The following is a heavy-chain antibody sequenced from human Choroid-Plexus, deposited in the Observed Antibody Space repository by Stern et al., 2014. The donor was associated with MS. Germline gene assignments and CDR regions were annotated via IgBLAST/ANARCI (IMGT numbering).Heavy chain of an antibody. J-gene: IGHJ4*02. CDR1: GFSFSRYA. V-gene: IGHV3-33*01. CDR2: IWYDGSNP. CDR3: ASAYSSSHYYFDY. Sequence: QVQLVESGGGVVQPGRSLRLSCAASGFSFSRYAMHWVRPDPGKGLEWVALIWYDGSNPYYADAVTGRFTISRDNFKNTLYLQMNSLRAEDTAVYYCASAYSSSHYYFDYWGQGTLVTVSS. D-gene: IGHD6-13*01.